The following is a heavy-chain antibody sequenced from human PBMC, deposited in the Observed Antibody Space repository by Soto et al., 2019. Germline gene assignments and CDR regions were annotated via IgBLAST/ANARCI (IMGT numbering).Heavy chain of an antibody. CDR2: ISGNGVNT. CDR1: GFTFSSYA. CDR3: ARTSPPFNRRYFDL. V-gene: IGHV3-23*01. J-gene: IGHJ2*01. D-gene: IGHD1-1*01. Sequence: EVQLLESGGGLVQPGGSLRLSCAASGFTFSSYAMSWVRQAPGKGLEWVSAISGNGVNTYYADSVKGRFTISRDNSKNTLDLQMNSLRAEDMAIYYCARTSPPFNRRYFDLWGRGTLVTVSS.